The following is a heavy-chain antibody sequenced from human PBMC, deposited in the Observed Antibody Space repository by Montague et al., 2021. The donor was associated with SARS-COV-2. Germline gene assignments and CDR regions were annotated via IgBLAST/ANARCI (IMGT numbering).Heavy chain of an antibody. J-gene: IGHJ4*02. V-gene: IGHV4-59*13. Sequence: SETLSLTGTVSGGSISRYYWSWIRQPPGKGLEWIGYIYYSGSTNYNPSLKSRVTISVDTSKNQFSLKLSSVTAADTAVYYCVREPDYCDYFDYWGQGTLVTVSS. CDR2: IYYSGST. CDR3: VREPDYCDYFDY. D-gene: IGHD4-17*01. CDR1: GGSISRYY.